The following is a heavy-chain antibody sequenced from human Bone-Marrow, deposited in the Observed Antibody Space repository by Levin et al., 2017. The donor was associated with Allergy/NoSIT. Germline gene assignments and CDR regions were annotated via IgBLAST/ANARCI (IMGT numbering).Heavy chain of an antibody. CDR3: ARGSRSSTWYNFDY. V-gene: IGHV1-69*01. Sequence: KISCKTSGGTLSGHALIWVRQAPGQGLEWMGGIIPFFVTANYAQTFRGRVTITLDESTNTAYMDLSSLRSEDTAVYYCARGSRSSTWYNFDYWGQGTLVTVSS. J-gene: IGHJ4*02. CDR1: GGTLSGHA. CDR2: IIPFFVTA. D-gene: IGHD2-2*01.